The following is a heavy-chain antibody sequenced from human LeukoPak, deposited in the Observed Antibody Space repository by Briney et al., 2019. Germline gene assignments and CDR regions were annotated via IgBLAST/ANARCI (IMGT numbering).Heavy chain of an antibody. CDR1: GGSISSGSYY. D-gene: IGHD6-19*01. V-gene: IGHV4-61*02. CDR2: IYTSGST. Sequence: SQTLSLTCTVSGGSISSGSYYWSWIRQPAGKGLEWIGRIYTSGSTNYNPSLKSRVTISLDTSKNQFSLKLSSVTAADTAVYYCARTGAYSSGWYLEADIWGQGTMVTVSS. CDR3: ARTGAYSSGWYLEADI. J-gene: IGHJ3*02.